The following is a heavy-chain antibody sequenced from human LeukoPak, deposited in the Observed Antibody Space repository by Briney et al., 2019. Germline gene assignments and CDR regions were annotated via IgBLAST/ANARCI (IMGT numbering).Heavy chain of an antibody. Sequence: GGSLRLSCAASGFTFSSYAMSWVRQAPGKGLEWVSTISGSGSNTFYADSVKGRFTISRDNSKNTLYLEMNSLRAEDTAVYYCASGMIAALDYWGQGTLVTVSS. CDR2: ISGSGSNT. J-gene: IGHJ4*02. D-gene: IGHD6-6*01. CDR1: GFTFSSYA. CDR3: ASGMIAALDY. V-gene: IGHV3-23*01.